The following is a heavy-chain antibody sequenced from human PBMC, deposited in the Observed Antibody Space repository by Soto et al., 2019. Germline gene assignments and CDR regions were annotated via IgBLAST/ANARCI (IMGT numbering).Heavy chain of an antibody. CDR1: GFTFSSYW. J-gene: IGHJ6*01. CDR2: INSDGSST. V-gene: IGHV3-74*01. CDR3: ASDSYGDYGYYCGMDV. D-gene: IGHD4-17*01. Sequence: PGGALRLSCAASGFTFSSYWMHWVRQAPGKGLVWVSRINSDGSSTSYADSVKGRFTISRDNAKNTLYLQMNSLRAGDTAVYYCASDSYGDYGYYCGMDVWGQGTTVTVSS.